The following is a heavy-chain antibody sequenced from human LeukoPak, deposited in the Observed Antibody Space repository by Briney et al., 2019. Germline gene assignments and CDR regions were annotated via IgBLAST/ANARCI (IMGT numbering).Heavy chain of an antibody. Sequence: SETLSLTCTVSGGSISSSSYYWGWIRQPPGKGLEWIGSIYYSGSTYYNPSLKSRVTISVDTSKNQFSLKLSSVTAADTAVYYCARQGRGYDPFDPWGQGTLVTVSS. J-gene: IGHJ5*02. D-gene: IGHD2-2*01. CDR3: ARQGRGYDPFDP. CDR1: GGSISSSSYY. CDR2: IYYSGST. V-gene: IGHV4-39*07.